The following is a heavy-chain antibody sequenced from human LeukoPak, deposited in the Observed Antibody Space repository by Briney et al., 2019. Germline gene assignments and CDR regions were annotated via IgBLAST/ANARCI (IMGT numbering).Heavy chain of an antibody. CDR2: IKEDGSDK. D-gene: IGHD1-26*01. CDR3: ARINSGRHLGDAFDI. CDR1: GFTFSDYW. V-gene: IGHV3-7*01. Sequence: GGSLRLSCAGSGFTFSDYWMTWVRQAPGKGLEWVANIKEDGSDKQYVDSVKGRFTISRDNAENSLHLQMNSLRAEDTAVYYCARINSGRHLGDAFDIWGQGTTVTVSS. J-gene: IGHJ3*02.